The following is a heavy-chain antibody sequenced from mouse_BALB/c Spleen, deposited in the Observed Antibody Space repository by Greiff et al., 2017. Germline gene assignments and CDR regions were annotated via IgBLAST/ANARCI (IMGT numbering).Heavy chain of an antibody. D-gene: IGHD3-2*02. CDR2: INPYNGDT. Sequence: EVQLQQSGPELVKPGASVKISCTASGYSFTGYFMNWVKQSHGKSLEWIGRINPYNGDTFYNQKFKGKATLTVDKSYSTAHMELLSLTSEDSAVYYCGKGYGRYYAMDYWGQGTTLTVSS. CDR3: GKGYGRYYAMDY. CDR1: GYSFTGYF. V-gene: IGHV1-37*01. J-gene: IGHJ4*01.